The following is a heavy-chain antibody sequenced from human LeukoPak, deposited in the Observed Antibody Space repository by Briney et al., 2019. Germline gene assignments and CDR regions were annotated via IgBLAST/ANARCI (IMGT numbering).Heavy chain of an antibody. D-gene: IGHD6-19*01. Sequence: PSETLSLTCTVSGGSISSYYWSWIRQPAGKGLEWIGRIYTSGSTNYNPSPKSRITMSVDTSKNQFSLKLSSVTAADTAVYYCARDLYSSGWYSAFDIWGQGTMVTVSS. CDR1: GGSISSYY. J-gene: IGHJ3*02. CDR2: IYTSGST. CDR3: ARDLYSSGWYSAFDI. V-gene: IGHV4-4*07.